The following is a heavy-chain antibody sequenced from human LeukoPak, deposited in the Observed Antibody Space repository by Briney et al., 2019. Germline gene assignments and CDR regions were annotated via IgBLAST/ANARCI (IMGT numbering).Heavy chain of an antibody. CDR1: VFTFSIYA. V-gene: IGHV3-23*01. Sequence: PGRFLRLFCASWVFTFSIYAMSGVPEARGKGLEGGSAISGSCGSTYYADSAKGRFTISRDNSKNTLYLQMNSLRAEDTAVYYCARILWFRGRTFDYWGQGTLVTVSS. CDR2: ISGSCGST. J-gene: IGHJ4*02. D-gene: IGHD3-10*01. CDR3: ARILWFRGRTFDY.